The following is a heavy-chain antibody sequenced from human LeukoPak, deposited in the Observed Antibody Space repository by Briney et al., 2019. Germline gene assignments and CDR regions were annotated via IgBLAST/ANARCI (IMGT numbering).Heavy chain of an antibody. CDR2: ISSSSSYI. V-gene: IGHV3-21*01. CDR3: ARDGDYYASRGDAFDI. J-gene: IGHJ3*02. CDR1: GFTFSSYS. Sequence: GGSLRLSCAASGFTFSSYSMNWVRQAPGKGLEWVSSISSSSSYIYYADSVKGRFTISRDNAKNSLYLQMNSLRAEDTAAYYCARDGDYYASRGDAFDIWGQGAMVTVAS. D-gene: IGHD3-22*01.